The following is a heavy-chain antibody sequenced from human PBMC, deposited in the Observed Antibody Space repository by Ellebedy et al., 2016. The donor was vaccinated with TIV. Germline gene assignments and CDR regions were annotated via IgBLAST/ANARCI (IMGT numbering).Heavy chain of an antibody. CDR1: GFDFDEFA. CDR3: AKDRVGGNSGYWYFDF. J-gene: IGHJ2*01. D-gene: IGHD4-23*01. V-gene: IGHV3-9*01. CDR2: ISWNSARL. Sequence: PGGSLRLSCAASGFDFDEFAVHWVRQAPGKGLEWVSGISWNSARLRYADSVKGRFTISRDNATKSVYLQMNSLTAEETAFYFFAKDRVGGNSGYWYFDFWGRGTLVSVSS.